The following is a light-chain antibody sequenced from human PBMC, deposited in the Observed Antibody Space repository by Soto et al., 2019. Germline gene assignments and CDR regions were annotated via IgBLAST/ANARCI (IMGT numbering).Light chain of an antibody. J-gene: IGKJ4*01. CDR2: GAS. Sequence: EIVLTQSPGTLSLSPGERATLSCRASQSVRSSYVAWYQQKRGQAPRLLIYGASSRATGIPDRFSGSGSGTDFTLTISRLEPEDFAVYYCQQYGRPPLTFGGGTKVEI. V-gene: IGKV3-20*01. CDR1: QSVRSSY. CDR3: QQYGRPPLT.